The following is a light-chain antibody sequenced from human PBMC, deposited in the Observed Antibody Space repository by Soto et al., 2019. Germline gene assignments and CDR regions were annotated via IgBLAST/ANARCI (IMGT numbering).Light chain of an antibody. CDR1: QSVSSY. CDR2: DAS. Sequence: EIVLTQSPATLSLSPGERATLSCRASQSVSSYLAWYQQKPGQAPRLLFYDASNRATGIPARFSGSGSGTDFTLTISSLEPEDFAVYYCQQRSNFWTFGQGTKVEIK. J-gene: IGKJ1*01. CDR3: QQRSNFWT. V-gene: IGKV3-11*01.